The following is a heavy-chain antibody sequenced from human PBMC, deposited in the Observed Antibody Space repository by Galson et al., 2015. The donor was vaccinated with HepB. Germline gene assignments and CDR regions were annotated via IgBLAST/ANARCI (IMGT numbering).Heavy chain of an antibody. CDR1: GFSLSTSGMR. CDR2: IAWDDDK. J-gene: IGHJ6*02. CDR3: AREVGSSSGMDV. Sequence: PALVKPTQTLTLTCTFSGFSLSTSGMRVSWIRQPPGKALEWLARIAWDDDKFYSTSLKTRLTISKDTSKNQVVLIMTNMDPVDTATYYCAREVGSSSGMDVWGQGTTVTVSS. V-gene: IGHV2-70*04. D-gene: IGHD6-6*01.